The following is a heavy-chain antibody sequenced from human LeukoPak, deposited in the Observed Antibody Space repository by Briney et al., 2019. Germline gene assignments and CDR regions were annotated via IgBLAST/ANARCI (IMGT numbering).Heavy chain of an antibody. J-gene: IGHJ5*02. CDR3: ARDVVVVPAAIGENWFDP. V-gene: IGHV3-7*01. CDR2: IKQDGSEK. CDR1: GFTFSSYW. Sequence: GGSLGLSCAASGFTFSSYWMSWVRQAPGKGLEWVANIKQDGSEKYYVDSVKGRFTISRDNAKNSLYLQMNSLRAEDTAVYYCARDVVVVPAAIGENWFDPWGRGTLVTVSS. D-gene: IGHD2-2*02.